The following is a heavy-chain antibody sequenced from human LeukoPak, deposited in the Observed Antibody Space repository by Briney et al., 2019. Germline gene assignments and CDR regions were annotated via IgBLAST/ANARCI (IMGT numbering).Heavy chain of an antibody. CDR1: GFTFSSYA. D-gene: IGHD5-12*01. Sequence: GGSLRLSCAASGFTFSSYAMHWVRQAPGKGLEWVAVISYDGSNKYYADSVKGRFTISRDNSKNTLYLQMNSLRAEDTAVYYCARAYGGYSGHELIAYWGQGTLVIVSS. J-gene: IGHJ4*02. V-gene: IGHV3-30*04. CDR3: ARAYGGYSGHELIAY. CDR2: ISYDGSNK.